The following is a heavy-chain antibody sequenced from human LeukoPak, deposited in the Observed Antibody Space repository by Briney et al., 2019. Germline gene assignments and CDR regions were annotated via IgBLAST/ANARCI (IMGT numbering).Heavy chain of an antibody. V-gene: IGHV3-23*01. J-gene: IGHJ4*02. Sequence: GGSLRLSCAASGFTFSSYAMSWVRQAPGKGLEYVSVISGSGGSTHYRDSVKGRFTISRDNSKNTLYLQMNSLRVEDTAVYYCAKAGTTTITFDYWGQGTLVTVSS. CDR1: GFTFSSYA. CDR2: ISGSGGST. CDR3: AKAGTTTITFDY. D-gene: IGHD1-1*01.